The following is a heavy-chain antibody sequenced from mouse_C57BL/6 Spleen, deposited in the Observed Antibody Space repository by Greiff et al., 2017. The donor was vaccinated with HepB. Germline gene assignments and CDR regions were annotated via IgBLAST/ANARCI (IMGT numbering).Heavy chain of an antibody. CDR1: GYTFTSYW. CDR2: IHPNSGST. CDR3: ARSHYGSSSHY. J-gene: IGHJ2*01. Sequence: QVQLQQPGAELVKPGASVKLSCKASGYTFTSYWMHWVKQRPGQGLEWIGMIHPNSGSTNYNEKFKSKATLTVDKSSSTAYMQLSSLTSEDSAVYYCARSHYGSSSHYWGQGTTLTVSS. D-gene: IGHD1-1*01. V-gene: IGHV1-64*01.